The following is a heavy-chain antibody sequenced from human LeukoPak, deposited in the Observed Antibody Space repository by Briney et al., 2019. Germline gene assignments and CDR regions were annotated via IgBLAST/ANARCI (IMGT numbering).Heavy chain of an antibody. J-gene: IGHJ6*02. CDR1: GFTFSSYA. D-gene: IGHD6-19*01. CDR3: AKDPIAVAGNNYYRMDV. Sequence: SGGSLRLSCAASGFTFSSYAMHWVRQAPGKGLEWVAVISYDGSNKYYADSVKGRFTISRDNSKNTLYLQMNSLRAEDTAVYYCAKDPIAVAGNNYYRMDVWGQGTTVTVSS. V-gene: IGHV3-30-3*01. CDR2: ISYDGSNK.